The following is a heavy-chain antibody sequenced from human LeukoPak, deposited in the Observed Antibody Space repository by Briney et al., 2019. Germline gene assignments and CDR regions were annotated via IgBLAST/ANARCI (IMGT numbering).Heavy chain of an antibody. Sequence: PGGSLRLSCAASGFTFSGYAMSWVRQAPGQGLEWVSAISVSGGTTYSADSVKGRFTISRDNSKNTLYLQMNSLRAEDTAVYYCAKVGTHSSSWYYDYWGQGTLVTVSS. CDR1: GFTFSGYA. J-gene: IGHJ4*02. CDR2: ISVSGGTT. D-gene: IGHD6-13*01. CDR3: AKVGTHSSSWYYDY. V-gene: IGHV3-23*01.